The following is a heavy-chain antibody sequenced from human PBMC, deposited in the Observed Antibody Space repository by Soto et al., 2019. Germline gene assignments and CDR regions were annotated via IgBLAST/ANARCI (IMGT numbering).Heavy chain of an antibody. V-gene: IGHV3-33*01. CDR2: IWYDGSNK. Sequence: QVQLVESGGGVVQPGRSLRLSCAASGFTFSSYGMHWVRQAPGKGLEWVAVIWYDGSNKYYADYVKGRFTISRDNSKNTLYLQMNSLRAEDTAVYYCARGDIVLMVYAIPPDYWGQGTLVTVSS. CDR3: ARGDIVLMVYAIPPDY. CDR1: GFTFSSYG. D-gene: IGHD2-8*01. J-gene: IGHJ4*02.